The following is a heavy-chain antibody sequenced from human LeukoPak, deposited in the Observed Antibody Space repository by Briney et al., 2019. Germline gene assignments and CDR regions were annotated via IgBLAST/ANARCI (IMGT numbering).Heavy chain of an antibody. CDR1: GGSISSSSYY. V-gene: IGHV4-39*07. CDR2: IYYSGST. D-gene: IGHD4-23*01. Sequence: PSETLSLTCTVSGGSISSSSYYWGWIRQPPGKGLEWIGSIYYSGSTYYNPSLKSRVTISVDTSKNQFSLKLSSVTAADTAVYYCARLGTAWGLRNSRFDYWGQGTLVTVSS. CDR3: ARLGTAWGLRNSRFDY. J-gene: IGHJ4*02.